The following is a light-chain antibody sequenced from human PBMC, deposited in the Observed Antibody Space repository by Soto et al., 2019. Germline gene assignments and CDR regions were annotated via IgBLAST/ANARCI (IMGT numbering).Light chain of an antibody. CDR1: SSDVGGYNY. Sequence: SALTQPASVSGSPGQTITISCSGTSSDVGGYNYVSWYQQHPGKAPKLMIFDVTNRPSGVSNRFSGSKSGNTASLTISGLQAEDEGDYYCSSYTSSSTRVFGGGTKLTVL. V-gene: IGLV2-14*03. CDR3: SSYTSSSTRV. CDR2: DVT. J-gene: IGLJ3*02.